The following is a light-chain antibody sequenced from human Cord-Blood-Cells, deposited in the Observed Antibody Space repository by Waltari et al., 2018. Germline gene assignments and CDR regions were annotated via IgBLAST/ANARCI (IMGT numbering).Light chain of an antibody. Sequence: QYVLTQPHSASVTPGHRVTLTHSGSRSNGRSNIVYGYQQLPGTAPKLLIYRNNQRPSGVPDRFSGSKSGTSASLAISGLRSEDEADYYCAAWDDSLSGRVFGGGTKLTVL. CDR3: AAWDDSLSGRV. J-gene: IGLJ3*02. CDR1: RSNGRSNI. CDR2: RNN. V-gene: IGLV1-47*01.